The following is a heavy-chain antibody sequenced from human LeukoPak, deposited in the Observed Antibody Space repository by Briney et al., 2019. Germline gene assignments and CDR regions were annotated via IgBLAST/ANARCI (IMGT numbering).Heavy chain of an antibody. CDR3: ARVGRSARGGSVHSSSWELDP. J-gene: IGHJ5*02. CDR1: GGSISSYY. V-gene: IGHV4-59*01. Sequence: SETLSLTCTVSGGSISSYYWSWIRQPPGKGLEWIGYIYYSGSTNYNPSLKSRVTISVDTSKNQFSLKLSSVTAADTAVYYCARVGRSARGGSVHSSSWELDPWGQGTLVTVSS. CDR2: IYYSGST. D-gene: IGHD6-13*01.